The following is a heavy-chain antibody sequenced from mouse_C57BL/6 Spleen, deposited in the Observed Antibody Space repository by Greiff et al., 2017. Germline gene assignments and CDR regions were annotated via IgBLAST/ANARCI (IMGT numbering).Heavy chain of an antibody. CDR1: GFSLTSYG. Sequence: VQLQQSGPGLVQPSQSLSITCTVSGFSLTSYGVHWVRQSPGKGLEWLGVIWSGGSTDYNAAFISSLSISKDNSKSQVFFKMNSLQADDTAIYYCARRDDGYYDYAMDYWGQGTSVTVSS. CDR3: ARRDDGYYDYAMDY. V-gene: IGHV2-2*01. CDR2: IWSGGST. D-gene: IGHD2-3*01. J-gene: IGHJ4*01.